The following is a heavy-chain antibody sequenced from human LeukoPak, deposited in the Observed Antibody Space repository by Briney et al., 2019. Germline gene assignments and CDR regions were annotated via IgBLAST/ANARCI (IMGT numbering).Heavy chain of an antibody. CDR3: AKDVFSSSWYYFDY. CDR1: GFTFDDYA. V-gene: IGHV3-9*01. J-gene: IGHJ4*02. Sequence: PGGSLRLSCAASGFTFDDYAMHWVRQAPGKGLEWVSGISWNSGSIGYADSVKGRFTISRDNAKNSLYLQMNSLRAEDTAVYYCAKDVFSSSWYYFDYWGQGTLVTVSS. CDR2: ISWNSGSI. D-gene: IGHD6-13*01.